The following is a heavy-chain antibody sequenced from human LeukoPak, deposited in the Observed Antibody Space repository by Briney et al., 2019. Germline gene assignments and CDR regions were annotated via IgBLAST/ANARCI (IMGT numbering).Heavy chain of an antibody. V-gene: IGHV3-48*01. CDR1: GFTFSSYS. D-gene: IGHD5-24*01. CDR2: ISSASSTI. CDR3: ARGYSYHFNY. J-gene: IGHJ4*02. Sequence: PGGSLRLSCAASGFTFSSYSMNWVRQAPGKGLEWVSHISSASSTIYYADFVKGRFTISRDNAKNSLYLQMNSLTAEDTAVYFCARGYSYHFNYWGQGTLVTVSS.